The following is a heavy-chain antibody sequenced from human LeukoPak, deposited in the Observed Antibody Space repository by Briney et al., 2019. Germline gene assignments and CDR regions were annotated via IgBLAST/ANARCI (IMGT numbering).Heavy chain of an antibody. CDR3: ARVANWNELPGS. D-gene: IGHD1-1*01. Sequence: SVKVSCKASGGTFSSYAISWVRQAPGQGLEWMGRITPIFGTANYAQKFQGRVTITTDESTSTAYMELSSLRSEDTAVYYCARVANWNELPGSWGQGTLVTVSS. J-gene: IGHJ5*02. CDR1: GGTFSSYA. V-gene: IGHV1-69*05. CDR2: ITPIFGTA.